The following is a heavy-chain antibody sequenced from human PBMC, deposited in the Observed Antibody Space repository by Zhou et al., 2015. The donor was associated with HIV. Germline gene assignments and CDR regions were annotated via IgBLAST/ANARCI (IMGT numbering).Heavy chain of an antibody. CDR3: ASGSGTPPARTTAAFDY. CDR1: GYTFTGYY. D-gene: IGHD3-10*01. J-gene: IGHJ4*02. Sequence: QVQLVQSGAEVKKPGASVKVSCKASGYTFTGYYMHWVRQAPGQGLEWMGWINPNSGGTNYAQKFQGRVTMTRDTSISTAYMELSSLRSEDTAVYYCASGSGTPPARTTAAFDYVGPGNPGPPSP. V-gene: IGHV1-2*02. CDR2: INPNSGGT.